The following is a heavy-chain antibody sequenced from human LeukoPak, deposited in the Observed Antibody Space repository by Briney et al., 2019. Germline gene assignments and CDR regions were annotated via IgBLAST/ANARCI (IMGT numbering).Heavy chain of an antibody. CDR2: IFYTGDT. CDR3: ARAYRLTSPRGFDP. CDR1: GGFISGFY. J-gene: IGHJ5*02. Sequence: SETLSLTCTVSGGFISGFYWNWIRQSPGKGLEWIGYIFYTGDTDYNPSLRSRVTMSVDRSNNRFSLQLASVTTADSAFYYCARAYRLTSPRGFDPWGPGILVTVSS. V-gene: IGHV4-59*01. D-gene: IGHD3-16*02.